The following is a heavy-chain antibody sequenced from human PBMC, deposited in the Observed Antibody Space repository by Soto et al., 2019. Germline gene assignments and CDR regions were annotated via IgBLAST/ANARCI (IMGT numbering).Heavy chain of an antibody. Sequence: GGSLRLSCTASGFTFGDYAMSWFRQAPGKGLEWVGFIRSKAYGGTTEYAASVKGRFTISRDDSKSIAYLQMNSLKTEDTAVYYCTRGRGYSYGPRGHYFDYWGQGTLVTVSS. J-gene: IGHJ4*02. CDR3: TRGRGYSYGPRGHYFDY. V-gene: IGHV3-49*03. CDR2: IRSKAYGGTT. CDR1: GFTFGDYA. D-gene: IGHD5-18*01.